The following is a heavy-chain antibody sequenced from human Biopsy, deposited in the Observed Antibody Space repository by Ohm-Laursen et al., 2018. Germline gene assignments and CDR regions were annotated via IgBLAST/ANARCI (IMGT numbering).Heavy chain of an antibody. CDR3: ARNTGWYGDLYYFDY. Sequence: ASVKVSCTASGYSFTSYYMRWVRQAPGHGLEWMGMINPSGSTTSYPQIFQGRVTMTRDTSKSTVYIELSSLRSADTAVYFCARNTGWYGDLYYFDYWGQGTLVTVSS. V-gene: IGHV1-46*01. J-gene: IGHJ4*02. CDR1: GYSFTSYY. D-gene: IGHD6-19*01. CDR2: INPSGSTT.